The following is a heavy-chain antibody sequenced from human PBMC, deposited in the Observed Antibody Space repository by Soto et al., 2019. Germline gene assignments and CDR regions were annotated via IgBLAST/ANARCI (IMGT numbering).Heavy chain of an antibody. Sequence: GGSLRLSCAASGFTFSSYAMHWVRQAPGKGLEWVAVISYDGSNKYYADSVKGRFTISRDNSKNTLYLQMNSLRSEDTAVYYCARDRPFSISSESYYYGMDVWGQGTTVTVSS. J-gene: IGHJ6*02. CDR3: ARDRPFSISSESYYYGMDV. CDR2: ISYDGSNK. D-gene: IGHD6-6*01. V-gene: IGHV3-30*04. CDR1: GFTFSSYA.